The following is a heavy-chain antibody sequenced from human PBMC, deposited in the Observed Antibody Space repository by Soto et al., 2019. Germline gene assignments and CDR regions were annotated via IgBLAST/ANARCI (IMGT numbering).Heavy chain of an antibody. V-gene: IGHV4-39*01. Sequence: PSETLSLTCTVSGGSISSYYWGWIRQPPGKGLEWIGSIYYSGSTYYNPSLKSRVTISVDTSKNQFSLKLSSVTAADTAVYYCARHPASYDILTGHIDCWGQGTLVTVSS. CDR3: ARHPASYDILTGHIDC. J-gene: IGHJ4*02. CDR2: IYYSGST. D-gene: IGHD3-9*01. CDR1: GGSISSYY.